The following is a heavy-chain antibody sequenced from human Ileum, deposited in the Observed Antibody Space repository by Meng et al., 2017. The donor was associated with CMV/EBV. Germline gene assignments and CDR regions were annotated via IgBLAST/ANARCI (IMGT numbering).Heavy chain of an antibody. CDR2: INHRGNT. J-gene: IGHJ4*02. CDR1: GSAFSSDY. V-gene: IGHV4-34*01. CDR3: ARASPQRRFLSY. Sequence: QGPLTQLSAGLLNPSQTLSLIGAFQGSAFSSDYLTWIRQVPGKGLEWIGEINHRGNTNYNPSLKSRVTISIDTSRNQFSLKLTSVTATDKAVYYCARASPQRRFLSYWGQGTLVTVSS. D-gene: IGHD3-3*01.